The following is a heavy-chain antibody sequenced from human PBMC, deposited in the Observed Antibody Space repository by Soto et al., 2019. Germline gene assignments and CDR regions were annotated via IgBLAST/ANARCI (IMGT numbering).Heavy chain of an antibody. CDR3: ARHFYSNYGGYYYYGMDV. V-gene: IGHV1-18*01. CDR2: ISAYNGNT. D-gene: IGHD4-4*01. Sequence: ASVKVSCKASGYTFTSYGISWVRQAPGQGLEWMGWISAYNGNTSYAQKLQGRVTMTTDTSTSTAYMELRSLRSDDTAVYYCARHFYSNYGGYYYYGMDVWGQGTTVTVSS. CDR1: GYTFTSYG. J-gene: IGHJ6*02.